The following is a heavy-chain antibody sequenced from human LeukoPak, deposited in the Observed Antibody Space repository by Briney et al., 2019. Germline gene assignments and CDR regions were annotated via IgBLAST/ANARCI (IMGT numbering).Heavy chain of an antibody. CDR3: ARGLVGEWLVHAYFDY. D-gene: IGHD6-19*01. Sequence: SETLSLTCTVSGGSISSYYWSWIRQPAGKGLEWNGRIYTSGSTNYNPSLKSRVTMSVDTSKNQFSLKLSSVTAADTAVYYCARGLVGEWLVHAYFDYWGQGTLVTVSS. J-gene: IGHJ4*02. CDR1: GGSISSYY. V-gene: IGHV4-4*07. CDR2: IYTSGST.